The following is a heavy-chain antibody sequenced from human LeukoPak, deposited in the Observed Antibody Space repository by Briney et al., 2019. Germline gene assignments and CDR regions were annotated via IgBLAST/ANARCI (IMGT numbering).Heavy chain of an antibody. CDR1: GGSISSSSYY. CDR2: IYYSGST. V-gene: IGHV4-39*07. CDR3: ARDHPRGYSYGYTNAFDI. D-gene: IGHD5-18*01. Sequence: SETLSLTCTVSGGSISSSSYYWGWIRQPPGKGLEWIGSIYYSGSTNYNPSLKSRVTMSVDTSKNQFSLKLSSVTAADTAVYYCARDHPRGYSYGYTNAFDIWGQGTMVTVSS. J-gene: IGHJ3*02.